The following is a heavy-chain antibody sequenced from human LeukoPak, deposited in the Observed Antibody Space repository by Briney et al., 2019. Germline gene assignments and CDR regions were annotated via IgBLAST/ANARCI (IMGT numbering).Heavy chain of an antibody. CDR3: ARRLRANWGDDDAFDI. D-gene: IGHD7-27*01. CDR2: IDPSDSYT. J-gene: IGHJ3*02. CDR1: GYSFTSYW. Sequence: GESLKISCKGSGYSFTSYWISWVRQMPGKGLEWMGRIDPSDSYTNYSPSFQGHVTISADKSISTAYLQWSSLKASDTAMYYCARRLRANWGDDDAFDIWGQGTMVTVSS. V-gene: IGHV5-10-1*01.